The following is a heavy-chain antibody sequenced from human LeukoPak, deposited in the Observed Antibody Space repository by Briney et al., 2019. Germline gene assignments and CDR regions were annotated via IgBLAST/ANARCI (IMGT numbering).Heavy chain of an antibody. CDR3: ARDLRRPPLNNWFDP. CDR2: IYYSGST. D-gene: IGHD6-6*01. Sequence: PSETLSLTCTVSGGSISGYYWSWIRQPPGKGLEWIGYIYYSGSTNYNPSLKSRVTISVDTSKNQFSLELSSVTAADTAVYYCARDLRRPPLNNWFDPWGQGTLVTVSS. J-gene: IGHJ5*02. CDR1: GGSISGYY. V-gene: IGHV4-59*01.